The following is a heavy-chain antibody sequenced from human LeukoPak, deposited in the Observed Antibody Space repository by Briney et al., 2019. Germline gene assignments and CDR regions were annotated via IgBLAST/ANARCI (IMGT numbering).Heavy chain of an antibody. CDR2: MIPIFGTA. CDR3: ARENPPGWGSRGVVLFDY. Sequence: ASEKVSCKASGRTFSSYAISWVRQAPGQGLEWMGRMIPIFGTANYAQKFQGRVTITTDESTSTAYMERSSLRSEDTAVYYCARENPPGWGSRGVVLFDYWGQGTLVTVSS. D-gene: IGHD7-27*01. V-gene: IGHV1-69*05. CDR1: GRTFSSYA. J-gene: IGHJ4*02.